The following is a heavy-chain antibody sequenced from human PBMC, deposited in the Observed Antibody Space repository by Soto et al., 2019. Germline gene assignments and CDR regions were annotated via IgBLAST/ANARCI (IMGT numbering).Heavy chain of an antibody. CDR3: ARGSRVNRYCSSTSCLEYYFDY. D-gene: IGHD2-2*01. CDR2: MHYTGFS. V-gene: IGHV4-59*08. J-gene: IGHJ4*02. CDR1: GDSVTSHY. Sequence: SETLSLTCSFSGDSVTSHYLTWIRQSPEKGLEWIGYMHYTGFSHYNPSLKSRLTISVDTSKNQFTLQLSSVTAADTAVYYCARGSRVNRYCSSTSCLEYYFDYWGQGTLVTVSS.